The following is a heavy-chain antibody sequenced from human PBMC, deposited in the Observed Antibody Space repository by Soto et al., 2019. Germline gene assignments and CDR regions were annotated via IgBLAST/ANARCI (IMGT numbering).Heavy chain of an antibody. D-gene: IGHD6-13*01. V-gene: IGHV1-8*01. J-gene: IGHJ6*02. CDR2: MNPNSGNT. Sequence: ASVKVSCKASGYTFTSYDINWVRQATGQGLEWMGWMNPNSGNTGYAQKFQGRVTMTRNTSISTAYMELSSLRSEDTAVYYCARGGGSSWETYYYGTDVWGQGTTVTVSS. CDR1: GYTFTSYD. CDR3: ARGGGSSWETYYYGTDV.